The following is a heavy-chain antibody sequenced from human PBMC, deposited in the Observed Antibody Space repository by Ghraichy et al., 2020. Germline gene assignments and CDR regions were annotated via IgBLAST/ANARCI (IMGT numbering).Heavy chain of an antibody. CDR1: GGSINSYS. D-gene: IGHD6-13*01. CDR3: ARLWSSSWYYFDY. J-gene: IGHJ4*02. CDR2: MYYSGST. Sequence: ESLNISCTVSGGSINSYSWSWIRQPPGKGLEWIGYMYYSGSTDYNPSLKSRVTISVDTSKNQFSLKLTSVTAADTAVYYCARLWSSSWYYFDYWGQGTLVTVSS. V-gene: IGHV4-59*01.